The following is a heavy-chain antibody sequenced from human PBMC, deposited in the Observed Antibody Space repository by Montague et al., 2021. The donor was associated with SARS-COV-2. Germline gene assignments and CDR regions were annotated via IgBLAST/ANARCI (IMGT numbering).Heavy chain of an antibody. CDR1: GGSISSYY. CDR3: ASMVRAQVYYFDY. D-gene: IGHD3-10*01. J-gene: IGHJ4*02. CDR2: IYYSGST. Sequence: SETLSLTCTVSGGSISSYYWSWIRQPPGKGLEWIGYIYYSGSTNYNPSLKSPVTISVDTSKNQFSLKLSSVTAADTAVYYCASMVRAQVYYFDYWGQGTRGTVSS. V-gene: IGHV4-59*08.